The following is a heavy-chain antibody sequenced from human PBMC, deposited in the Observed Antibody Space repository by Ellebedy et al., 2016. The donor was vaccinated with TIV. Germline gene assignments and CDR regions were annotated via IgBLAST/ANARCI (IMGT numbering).Heavy chain of an antibody. V-gene: IGHV4-34*04. D-gene: IGHD2-15*01. CDR1: RGSFSGFH. J-gene: IGHJ6*02. Sequence: MPSETLSLTCAIHRGSFSGFHWSWIRQSSGRGLEWIGDISDSGRTNHNPSLKGRAIVTMDTQNIQFSLKLASVTAADTAVYYCARDFPPDRLSVLRGGSGRYGMDVWGQGTAVTVSS. CDR2: ISDSGRT. CDR3: ARDFPPDRLSVLRGGSGRYGMDV.